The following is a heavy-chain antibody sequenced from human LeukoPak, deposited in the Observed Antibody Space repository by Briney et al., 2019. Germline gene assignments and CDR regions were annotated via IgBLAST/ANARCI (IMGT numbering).Heavy chain of an antibody. Sequence: SVKVSCKASGGTFSSYVISWVRQVPGQGLEWMGGIIPIFGTANYAQKFQGRVTITADESTSTAYMELSSLRSEDTAVYYCASYLVATITGPFDYWGQGTLVTVSS. J-gene: IGHJ4*02. D-gene: IGHD5-12*01. CDR1: GGTFSSYV. V-gene: IGHV1-69*13. CDR2: IIPIFGTA. CDR3: ASYLVATITGPFDY.